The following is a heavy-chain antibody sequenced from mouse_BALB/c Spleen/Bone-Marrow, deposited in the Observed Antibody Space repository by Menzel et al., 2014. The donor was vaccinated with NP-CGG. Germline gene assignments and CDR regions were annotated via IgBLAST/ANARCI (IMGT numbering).Heavy chain of an antibody. J-gene: IGHJ4*01. CDR1: GFTFSDYY. Sequence: EVQLQQSGGGLVQPGGSLKLSCATSGFTFSDYYMYWVRQTPEKRQEWVAYISNGGGSTYYPDTVKGRFTISRDNAKNTLYLQMSRLKSEDTAMYYCARGGIYYGMDYWGQGTSVTVSS. V-gene: IGHV5-12*02. CDR3: ARGGIYYGMDY. CDR2: ISNGGGST.